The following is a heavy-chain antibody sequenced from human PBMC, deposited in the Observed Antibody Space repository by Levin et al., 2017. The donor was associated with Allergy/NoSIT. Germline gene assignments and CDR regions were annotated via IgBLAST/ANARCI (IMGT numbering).Heavy chain of an antibody. CDR1: GFTFSWYW. CDR2: INDDGTYT. V-gene: IGHV3-74*01. J-gene: IGHJ3*01. CDR3: ARFAGDRDAFDL. Sequence: GGSLRLSCAASGFTFSWYWMHWVRQIPGKGLVWVSRINDDGTYTSYADSVKGRFTISRDNAKNTVYLQMNSLRAEDTAVYYCARFAGDRDAFDLWGQGTMVTVSS. D-gene: IGHD2-21*02.